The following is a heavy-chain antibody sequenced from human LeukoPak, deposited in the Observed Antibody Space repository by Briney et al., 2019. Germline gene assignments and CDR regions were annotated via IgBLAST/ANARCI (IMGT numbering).Heavy chain of an antibody. D-gene: IGHD3-16*01. CDR2: AYSNGDT. Sequence: PGGSLRLSCAGAGFAVTTNHMTWVRQAPGKGLECVSIAYSNGDTFYEDSVRGRFTISRDISTNTVDLLMNSLRPEDTAVYYCSPSRAAGGKTDYWGQGALVTVSS. J-gene: IGHJ4*02. CDR3: SPSRAAGGKTDY. CDR1: GFAVTTNH. V-gene: IGHV3-53*01.